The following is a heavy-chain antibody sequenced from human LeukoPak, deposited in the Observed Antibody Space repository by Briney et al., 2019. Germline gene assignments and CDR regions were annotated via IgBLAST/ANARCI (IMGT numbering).Heavy chain of an antibody. Sequence: PGGSLRLSCAASGFTFSSYSMNWVRQAPGKGLECVSSISSSSSYIYYADSVKGRFTISRDNAKNSLYLQMNSLRAEDTAVYYCASGTYDYVWGSYRLYYFDYRGQGTLVTASS. CDR3: ASGTYDYVWGSYRLYYFDY. CDR2: ISSSSSYI. V-gene: IGHV3-21*01. D-gene: IGHD3-16*02. J-gene: IGHJ4*02. CDR1: GFTFSSYS.